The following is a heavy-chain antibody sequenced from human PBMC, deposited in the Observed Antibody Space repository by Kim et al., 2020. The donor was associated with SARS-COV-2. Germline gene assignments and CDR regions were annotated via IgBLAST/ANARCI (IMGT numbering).Heavy chain of an antibody. CDR3: ASPAVAAAGTLMTPSQNYYYYGMDV. Sequence: GGSLRLSCAASGFTFSSYAMHWVRQAPGKGLEWVAVISYDGSNKYYADSVKGRFTISRDNSKNTLYLQMNSLRAEDTAVYYCASPAVAAAGTLMTPSQNYYYYGMDVWGQGTTVTVSS. V-gene: IGHV3-30*04. CDR1: GFTFSSYA. D-gene: IGHD6-13*01. J-gene: IGHJ6*02. CDR2: ISYDGSNK.